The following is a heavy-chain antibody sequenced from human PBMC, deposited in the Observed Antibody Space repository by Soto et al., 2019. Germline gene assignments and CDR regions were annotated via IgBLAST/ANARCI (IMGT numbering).Heavy chain of an antibody. Sequence: ASVKVSCKASGYTFTSYGISWVRQAPGKGLEWRGWISAYNGNTNYAQKIQGRVTMTTDTSTSTAYMELRSLRSDDTAVYYCAHTQNYDFWSCFNWFDSWGQGTMGTVSS. D-gene: IGHD3-3*01. CDR1: GYTFTSYG. CDR2: ISAYNGNT. V-gene: IGHV1-18*01. CDR3: AHTQNYDFWSCFNWFDS. J-gene: IGHJ5*01.